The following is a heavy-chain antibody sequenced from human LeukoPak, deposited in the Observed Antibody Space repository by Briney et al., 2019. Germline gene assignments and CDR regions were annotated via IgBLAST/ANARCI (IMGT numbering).Heavy chain of an antibody. CDR3: AKEPGVAAPHYYYYYMDA. J-gene: IGHJ6*03. CDR2: ISSSSSTI. V-gene: IGHV3-48*01. Sequence: GGSLRLSCAASGFTFSSYSMNWVRQAPGKGLEWVSYISSSSSTIYYADSVKGRFTISRDNSKNTLYLQMNSLRAEDTAVYYCAKEPGVAAPHYYYYYMDAWGKGTTVTISS. D-gene: IGHD2-21*01. CDR1: GFTFSSYS.